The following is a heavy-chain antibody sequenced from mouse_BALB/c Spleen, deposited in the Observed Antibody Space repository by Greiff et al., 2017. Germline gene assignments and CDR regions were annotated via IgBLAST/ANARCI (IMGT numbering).Heavy chain of an antibody. J-gene: IGHJ2*01. CDR2: IDTSDSYT. V-gene: IGHV1-69*01. D-gene: IGHD1-1*01. CDR1: GYTFTDYW. CDR3: ARRGKVGYFDY. Sequence: QVQLKESGPELVMPGASVKMSCKASGYTFTDYWMHWVKQRPGQGLEWIGAIDTSDSYTSYNQKFKGKATLTVDESSSTAYMQLSSLTSEDSAVYYCARRGKVGYFDYWGQGTTLTVSS.